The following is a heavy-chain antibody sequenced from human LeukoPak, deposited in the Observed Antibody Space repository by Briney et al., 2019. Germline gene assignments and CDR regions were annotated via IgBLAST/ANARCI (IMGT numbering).Heavy chain of an antibody. Sequence: GGSLRLSCATSGFTFSGYWMHWVRQGLGEGLVWVSHVNGDGSNTGYAESVKGRFTISRDNAKNTLYLQMNSLTVEDTAVYYCGRGRYVASVDSWGQGTLVAASS. CDR2: VNGDGSNT. J-gene: IGHJ5*01. CDR3: GRGRYVASVDS. V-gene: IGHV3-74*01. CDR1: GFTFSGYW. D-gene: IGHD3-16*01.